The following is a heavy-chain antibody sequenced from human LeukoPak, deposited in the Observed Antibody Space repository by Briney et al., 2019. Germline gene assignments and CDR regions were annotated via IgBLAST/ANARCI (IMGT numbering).Heavy chain of an antibody. Sequence: KTSETLSLTCTVSGGSISTYYWSWIRQPPGKGLEWIGYIHYSGSTKYNPSLKSRVTISADTSKNQFSLKLTSVTAADTAVYYCARDLYGYGGFFDYWGQGTLVTVSS. V-gene: IGHV4-59*01. CDR3: ARDLYGYGGFFDY. CDR2: IHYSGST. J-gene: IGHJ4*02. D-gene: IGHD5-18*01. CDR1: GGSISTYY.